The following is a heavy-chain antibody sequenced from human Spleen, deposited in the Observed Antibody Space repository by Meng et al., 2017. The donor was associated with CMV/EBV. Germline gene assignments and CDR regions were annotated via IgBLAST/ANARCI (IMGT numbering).Heavy chain of an antibody. J-gene: IGHJ5*02. CDR1: MRSSNW. Sequence: MRSSNWWRSVHQPPGKGLEWIGASYQSGSTNYNPSLKSRVTISLDKSKNQFSLKLSSVTAADTAVYYCARVWLGYCSSTSCSGWFDPWGQGTLVTVSS. CDR3: ARVWLGYCSSTSCSGWFDP. V-gene: IGHV4-4*02. D-gene: IGHD2-2*01. CDR2: SYQSGST.